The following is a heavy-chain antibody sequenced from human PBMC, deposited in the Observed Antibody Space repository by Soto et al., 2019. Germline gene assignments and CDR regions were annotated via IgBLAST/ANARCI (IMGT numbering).Heavy chain of an antibody. V-gene: IGHV1-69*12. CDR1: GGTFSSYA. CDR3: ARDPAVTTSHYYYGMDV. D-gene: IGHD4-17*01. J-gene: IGHJ6*02. CDR2: IIPIFGTA. Sequence: QVQLVQSGAEVKKPGSSVKVSCKASGGTFSSYAISWVRQAPGQGLEWMGGIIPIFGTANYAQKFQGRVTITADESTSTAYMELSSLRSADTAVYYCARDPAVTTSHYYYGMDVWGQGTTVTVSS.